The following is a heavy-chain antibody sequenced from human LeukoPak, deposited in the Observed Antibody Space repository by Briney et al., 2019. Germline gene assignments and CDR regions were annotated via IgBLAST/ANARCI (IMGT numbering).Heavy chain of an antibody. CDR3: ARLYTSGWHVHY. Sequence: SETLSLTCTVSGGSIYSSSYYWGWIRQPPGKGLEWIGSIYYSGSTYYNPSLKSRVIISGDTSKNQFSLELSSVTAADAAVYYCARLYTSGWHVHYWGQGTLVTVSS. CDR2: IYYSGST. D-gene: IGHD6-19*01. V-gene: IGHV4-39*01. J-gene: IGHJ4*02. CDR1: GGSIYSSSYY.